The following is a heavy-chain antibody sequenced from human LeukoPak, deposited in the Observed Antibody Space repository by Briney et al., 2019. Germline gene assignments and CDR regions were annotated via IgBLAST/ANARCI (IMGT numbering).Heavy chain of an antibody. D-gene: IGHD6-19*01. Sequence: PSETLSLTCTVSGGSISSYYWSWIRRPPGKGLEWIGYIYYSGSTNYNPSLKSRVTISVDTSKNQFSLKLSSVTAADTAVYYCASSSPRGIAVALFDYWGQGTLVTVSS. CDR3: ASSSPRGIAVALFDY. V-gene: IGHV4-59*01. J-gene: IGHJ4*02. CDR1: GGSISSYY. CDR2: IYYSGST.